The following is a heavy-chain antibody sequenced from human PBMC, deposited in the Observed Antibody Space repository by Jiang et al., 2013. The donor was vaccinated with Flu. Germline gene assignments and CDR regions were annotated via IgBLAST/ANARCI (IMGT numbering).Heavy chain of an antibody. D-gene: IGHD4-23*01. CDR2: IHYSGNT. J-gene: IGHJ4*02. V-gene: IGHV4-59*01. CDR1: GDSISSYY. CDR3: AGGPRRWQFDY. Sequence: LLKPSETLSLTCTVSGDSISSYYWSWLRQPPGKGLEWIAYIHYSGNTNYNSSLKSRVTISLDTPQNHFSLRLSSVTAADTGVFYCAGGPRRWQFDYWGQGALVTVSS.